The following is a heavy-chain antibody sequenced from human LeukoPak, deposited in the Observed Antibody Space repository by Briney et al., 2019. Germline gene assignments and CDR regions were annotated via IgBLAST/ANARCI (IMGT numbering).Heavy chain of an antibody. Sequence: SETLSLTCTVSGGSISSYYWSWIRQPPGKGLEWIGYIYYSGSTNYNPSLKSRVTISVDTSKNQFSLKLSSVNAEDTAVYYCARGDSSGWYLGNYWGQGTLVTVSS. CDR3: ARGDSSGWYLGNY. CDR2: IYYSGST. D-gene: IGHD6-19*01. J-gene: IGHJ4*02. V-gene: IGHV4-59*12. CDR1: GGSISSYY.